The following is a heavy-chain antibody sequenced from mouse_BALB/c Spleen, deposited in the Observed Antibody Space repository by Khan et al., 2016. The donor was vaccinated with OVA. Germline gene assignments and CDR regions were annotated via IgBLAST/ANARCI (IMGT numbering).Heavy chain of an antibody. D-gene: IGHD1-1*01. CDR2: TNPTNGRT. CDR1: GYTFTSYW. Sequence: QVQLQQSGAELAKAGASVKMSCKASGYTFTSYWMHWVKQRLGQGLEWFAETNPTNGRTYYNEKFKSKATLTVDKSSSTAYMLLSGPTFVDSAVYDCARIKKIVATYFDYWGRGSTVTVSS. CDR3: ARIKKIVATYFDY. V-gene: IGHV1S81*02. J-gene: IGHJ2*01.